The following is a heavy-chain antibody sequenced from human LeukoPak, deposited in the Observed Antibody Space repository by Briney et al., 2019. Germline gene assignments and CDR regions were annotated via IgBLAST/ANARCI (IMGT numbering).Heavy chain of an antibody. CDR2: IYHSGST. D-gene: IGHD5-24*01. J-gene: IGHJ3*02. Sequence: PSETLSLTCTVSGYSISGHYYWGWIRQPPGKGLEWIGTIYHSGSTYYNPSLKSRVTMSVDTSKNQFSLKLRSVTAADTAVYYCAREDAEQMDNSFDIWGQGTMVTVSS. CDR3: AREDAEQMDNSFDI. V-gene: IGHV4-38-2*02. CDR1: GYSISGHYY.